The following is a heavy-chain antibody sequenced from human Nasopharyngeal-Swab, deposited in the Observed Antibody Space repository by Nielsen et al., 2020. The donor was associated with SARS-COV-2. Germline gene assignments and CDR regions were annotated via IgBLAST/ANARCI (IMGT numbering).Heavy chain of an antibody. D-gene: IGHD3-22*01. CDR3: ARPYYDSSGYDAWFDP. Sequence: SETLSLTCTVSGGSISSSSYYWGWIRQHPGKGLEWIGSIYYSGSTYCSPSLKSRVTLSVDTPKNKFSVKLSSVTAADTAVYYCARPYYDSSGYDAWFDPWGQGTLVTVSS. CDR1: GGSISSSSYY. J-gene: IGHJ5*02. CDR2: IYYSGST. V-gene: IGHV4-39*01.